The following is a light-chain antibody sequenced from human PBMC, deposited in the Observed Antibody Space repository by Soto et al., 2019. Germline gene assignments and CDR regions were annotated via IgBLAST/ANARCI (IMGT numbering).Light chain of an antibody. CDR3: KSYDSSLTNEV. CDR1: SSNIGAGFD. CDR2: GNN. J-gene: IGLJ2*01. V-gene: IGLV1-40*01. Sequence: QSVLTQPPSVSGAPGQTITISCTGSSSNIGAGFDVHWYQQLAGRAPQLLIYGNNNRPSGVPDRFSGTNAGTSVSLAISVLPGEDEAYYHCKSYDSSLTNEVFGGGTKLTVL.